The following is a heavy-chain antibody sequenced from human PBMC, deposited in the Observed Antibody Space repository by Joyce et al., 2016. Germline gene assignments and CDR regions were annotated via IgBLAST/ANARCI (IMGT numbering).Heavy chain of an antibody. CDR1: GGSISSSSNY. V-gene: IGHV4-39*07. Sequence: QLQLQESGPGLVKPSETLSLTCTVSGGSISSSSNYWGWIRQPPGKGLEWIGSIYYSGSTYYHPSLKSRVTLSVDTSKNQFSLKLSSVTAADTAVYYCARVGGIAVAGTQVDYWGQGTLVIVSP. CDR2: IYYSGST. J-gene: IGHJ4*02. D-gene: IGHD6-19*01. CDR3: ARVGGIAVAGTQVDY.